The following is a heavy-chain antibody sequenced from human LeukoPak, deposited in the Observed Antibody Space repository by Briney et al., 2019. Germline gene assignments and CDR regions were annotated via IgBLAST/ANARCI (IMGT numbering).Heavy chain of an antibody. D-gene: IGHD3-10*01. V-gene: IGHV1-2*02. CDR3: ARGRKDYYGSGLHLDV. Sequence: ASVKVSCKASGYTFTGYYMHWVRQAPGQGLEWMGWINPNSGGTNYAQEFQGRVTITADESTSTAYMELSSLRSEDTAVYYCARGRKDYYGSGLHLDVWGKGTTVTISS. CDR1: GYTFTGYY. J-gene: IGHJ6*04. CDR2: INPNSGGT.